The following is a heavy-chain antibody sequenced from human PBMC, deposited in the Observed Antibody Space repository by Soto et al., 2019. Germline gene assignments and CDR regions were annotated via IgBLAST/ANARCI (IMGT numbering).Heavy chain of an antibody. D-gene: IGHD5-12*01. V-gene: IGHV1-3*01. J-gene: IGHJ4*02. CDR3: AADRGSDLYSGYDKFDY. Sequence: GASVKVSCKASGYTFTSYAMHWVRQAPGQRLEWMGWINAGNGNTKYSQKFQGRVTITRDTSASTAYMELSSLRSEDTAVYYCAADRGSDLYSGYDKFDYWGQGTLVTVSS. CDR1: GYTFTSYA. CDR2: INAGNGNT.